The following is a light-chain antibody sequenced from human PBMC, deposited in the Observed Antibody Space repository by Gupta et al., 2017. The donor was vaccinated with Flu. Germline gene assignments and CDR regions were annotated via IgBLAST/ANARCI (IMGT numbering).Light chain of an antibody. V-gene: IGLV3-21*02. Sequence: SSVLTQPPSVSVAPGQTARITCGGTNIGSKSVHWYQQKPGQAPVLVVYDDSDRPSGTPERFSGSNSGNTATLTISRVEAGDEADYYCQVWDSSSDPMVFGGGTKLTVL. CDR1: NIGSKS. CDR3: QVWDSSSDPMV. J-gene: IGLJ2*01. CDR2: DDS.